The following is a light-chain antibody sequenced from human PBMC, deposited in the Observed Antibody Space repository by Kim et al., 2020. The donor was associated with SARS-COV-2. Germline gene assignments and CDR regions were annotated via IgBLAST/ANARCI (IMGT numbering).Light chain of an antibody. J-gene: IGKJ1*01. V-gene: IGKV1-39*01. CDR1: QSIDSY. CDR2: AAS. Sequence: AFVGDRVTITCRASQSIDSYLNWYQQKPGRAPKVLIYAASSLQTGVHSRFSGSGSGTDFTLTISSLQPEDFATYYCQQSYSIPWTFGQGTKVDIK. CDR3: QQSYSIPWT.